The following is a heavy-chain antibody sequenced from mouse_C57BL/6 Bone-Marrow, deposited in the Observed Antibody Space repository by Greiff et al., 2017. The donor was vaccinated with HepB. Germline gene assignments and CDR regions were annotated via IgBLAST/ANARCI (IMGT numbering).Heavy chain of an antibody. D-gene: IGHD1-1*01. CDR3: ARGSYYGSSYWYFDV. J-gene: IGHJ1*03. Sequence: QVQLQQSGTELVKPGASVKLSCKASGYTFTSYWMHWVKQRPGQGLEWIGNINPSNGGTNYNEKFKSKATLTVDKSSSTAYMQLSSLTSEDSAVYDCARGSYYGSSYWYFDVWGTGTTVTVSS. CDR2: INPSNGGT. CDR1: GYTFTSYW. V-gene: IGHV1-53*01.